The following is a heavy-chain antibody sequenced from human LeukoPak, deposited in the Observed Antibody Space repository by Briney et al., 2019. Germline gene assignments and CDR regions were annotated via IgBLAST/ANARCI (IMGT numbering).Heavy chain of an antibody. Sequence: GRSLRLSCAASGFNLDDYAMHWVRQAPGKGPEWVAGINWNSGSIGYADSVKGRFTISRDNAKNYLYLHLNSLRAEDTALYYCAKDKEDSRGYYYVFDFWGQGTLVTVSS. CDR2: INWNSGSI. V-gene: IGHV3-9*01. CDR1: GFNLDDYA. CDR3: AKDKEDSRGYYYVFDF. D-gene: IGHD3-22*01. J-gene: IGHJ4*02.